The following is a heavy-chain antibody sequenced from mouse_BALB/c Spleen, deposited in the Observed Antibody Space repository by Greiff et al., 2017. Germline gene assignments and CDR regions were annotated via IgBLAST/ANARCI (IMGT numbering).Heavy chain of an antibody. CDR1: GFTFSSYA. V-gene: IGHV5-9-3*01. CDR2: ISSGGSYT. CDR3: ARLRTGKGWFAY. J-gene: IGHJ3*01. D-gene: IGHD4-1*01. Sequence: EVKVVESGGGLVKPGGSLKLSCAASGFTFSSYAMSWVRQTPEKRLEWVATISSGGSYTYYPDSVKGRFTISRDNAKNTLYLQMSSLRSEDTAMYYCARLRTGKGWFAYWGQGTLVTVSA.